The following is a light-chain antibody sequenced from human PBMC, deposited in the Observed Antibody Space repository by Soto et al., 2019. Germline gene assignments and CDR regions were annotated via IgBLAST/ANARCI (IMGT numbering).Light chain of an antibody. CDR2: GAS. J-gene: IGKJ2*01. CDR1: QSINSE. CDR3: HQGHNWPLT. V-gene: IGKV3-15*01. Sequence: EIVMTQSPATLSLSPGERAALSCRASQSINSELAWYQQKPGQPPRLLIYGASTRATGVPARFTGSESGSDFTLTISGLQSEDFAVYYCHQGHNWPLTFGQGTRLVI.